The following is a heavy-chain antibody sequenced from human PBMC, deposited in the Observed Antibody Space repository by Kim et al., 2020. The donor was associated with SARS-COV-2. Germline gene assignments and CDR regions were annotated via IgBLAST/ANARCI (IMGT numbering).Heavy chain of an antibody. CDR1: GGSISSYY. CDR3: ARDICGGSCYSPDYYGMDV. Sequence: SETLSLTCTVSGGSISSYYWNWIRQPAGKGLEWIGRIYTSGSTNYNPSLKSRVTMSVDTSKNQFSLKLSSVTAADTAMYYCARDICGGSCYSPDYYGMDVWGQGTTVTVSS. CDR2: IYTSGST. D-gene: IGHD2-15*01. J-gene: IGHJ6*02. V-gene: IGHV4-4*07.